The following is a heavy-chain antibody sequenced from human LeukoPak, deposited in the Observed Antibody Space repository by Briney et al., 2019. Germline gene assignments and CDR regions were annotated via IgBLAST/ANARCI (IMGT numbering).Heavy chain of an antibody. Sequence: PSQTLSLTCTVSGGSISSDDYYWSWIRQPPGKGLEWIGYIYYSGSTSYSPSLKSRVTISVDTSKNQFSLKLSSMTAADTPVFYCARAGLNQLLSNWGQGTLVTVSS. V-gene: IGHV4-30-4*01. CDR2: IYYSGST. J-gene: IGHJ4*02. D-gene: IGHD2-2*01. CDR1: GGSISSDDYY. CDR3: ARAGLNQLLSN.